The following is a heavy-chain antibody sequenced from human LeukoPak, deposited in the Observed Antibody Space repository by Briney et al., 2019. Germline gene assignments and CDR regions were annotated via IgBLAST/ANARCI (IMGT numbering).Heavy chain of an antibody. D-gene: IGHD4-17*01. CDR2: ISGSGGST. CDR3: AKARDVYGDYSFDY. V-gene: IGHV3-23*01. CDR1: GFTFSSYA. Sequence: AGGSLRVFCAASGFTFSSYAMSWVRQAPGKGLEWVSAISGSGGSTYYADSVKGRFTISRDNSKNTLYLQMNSLRAEDTAVYYCAKARDVYGDYSFDYWGQGTLVTVSS. J-gene: IGHJ4*02.